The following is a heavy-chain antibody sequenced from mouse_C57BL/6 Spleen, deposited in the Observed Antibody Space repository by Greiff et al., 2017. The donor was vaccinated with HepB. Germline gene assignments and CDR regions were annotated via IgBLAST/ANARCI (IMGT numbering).Heavy chain of an antibody. V-gene: IGHV1-76*01. D-gene: IGHD1-1*01. Sequence: VQLQESGAELVRPGASVKLSCKASGYTFTDYYINWVKQRPGQGLEWIARIYPGSGNTYYNEKFKGKATLTAEKSSSTAYMQLSSLTSEDSAVYFCARTTDYYGSPLDYWGQGTTLTVSS. CDR1: GYTFTDYY. CDR3: ARTTDYYGSPLDY. CDR2: IYPGSGNT. J-gene: IGHJ2*01.